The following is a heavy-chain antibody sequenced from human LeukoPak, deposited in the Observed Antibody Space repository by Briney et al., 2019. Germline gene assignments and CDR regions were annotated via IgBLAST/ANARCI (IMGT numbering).Heavy chain of an antibody. Sequence: SETLSLTCAVYGGSFSGYYWSWIRQPPGKGREGMGEINHSGSTNYNPSLKSRVTISVDTSKNQFSLKLSSVTAADTAVYYCARAPGIAVAGTVLGFGYHGMDVWGKGTTVTVSS. V-gene: IGHV4-34*01. CDR1: GGSFSGYY. CDR3: ARAPGIAVAGTVLGFGYHGMDV. D-gene: IGHD6-19*01. J-gene: IGHJ6*04. CDR2: INHSGST.